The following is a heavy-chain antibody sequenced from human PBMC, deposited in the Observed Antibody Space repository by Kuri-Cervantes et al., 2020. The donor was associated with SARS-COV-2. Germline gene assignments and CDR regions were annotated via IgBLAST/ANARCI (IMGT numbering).Heavy chain of an antibody. Sequence: AGSLRLSCAASGFKFADYGMSWVRQAPGKGLEWVSGINGNGGIRVHADSVMGRFTISRDNAKNSLYLQMNSLRVEDTALYYCARENGASSLTRWFDPWGQGTLVTVSS. J-gene: IGHJ5*02. D-gene: IGHD1-1*01. CDR1: GFKFADYG. CDR2: INGNGGIR. V-gene: IGHV3-20*04. CDR3: ARENGASSLTRWFDP.